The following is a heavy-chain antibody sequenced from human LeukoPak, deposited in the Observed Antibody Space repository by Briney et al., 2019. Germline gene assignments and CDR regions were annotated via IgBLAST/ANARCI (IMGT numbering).Heavy chain of an antibody. CDR3: ARAVYGSYAGLAFDI. V-gene: IGHV4-30-4*01. J-gene: IGHJ3*02. CDR2: IYYSGST. D-gene: IGHD3-10*01. CDR1: GGSISSGDYY. Sequence: PSETLSLTCTVSGGSISSGDYYWSWIRQPPGKGLEWIGYIYYSGSTYYNPSLKSRVTISVDTSKNQFSLKLSSVTAADTAVYYCARAVYGSYAGLAFDIWGQGTMVTVSS.